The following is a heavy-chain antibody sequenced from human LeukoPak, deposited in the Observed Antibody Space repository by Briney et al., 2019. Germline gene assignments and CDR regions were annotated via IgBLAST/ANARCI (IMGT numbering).Heavy chain of an antibody. Sequence: GGSLRLSCAGSGFTFSSYWMNWVRQAPGKGLEWVANIKQDGTKTHYVDSVKGRFTISRDNARSSLYLQMNSLRVEDTALYYCAKGGLRLYFGQFHYWGQGTLVTVSS. D-gene: IGHD3-10*01. CDR3: AKGGLRLYFGQFHY. J-gene: IGHJ4*02. V-gene: IGHV3-7*03. CDR1: GFTFSSYW. CDR2: IKQDGTKT.